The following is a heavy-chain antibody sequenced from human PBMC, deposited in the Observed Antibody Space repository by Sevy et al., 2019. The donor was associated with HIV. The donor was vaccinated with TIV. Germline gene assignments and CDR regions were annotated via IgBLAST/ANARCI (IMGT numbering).Heavy chain of an antibody. CDR2: ISGSGGST. CDR1: GFTFSSYA. D-gene: IGHD3-22*01. Sequence: GGSLRLSCAASGFTFSSYAMSWVRQAPGKGLEWVSAISGSGGSTYYADSVKGRFTISRDNSKNTLYLQMNSLRAEDTAVYYCAKDSKAYYYDSSGYLHAFDIWGQGTMVTVS. V-gene: IGHV3-23*01. CDR3: AKDSKAYYYDSSGYLHAFDI. J-gene: IGHJ3*02.